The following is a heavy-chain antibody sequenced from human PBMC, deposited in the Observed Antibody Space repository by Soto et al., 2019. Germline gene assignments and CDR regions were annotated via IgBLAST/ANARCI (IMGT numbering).Heavy chain of an antibody. V-gene: IGHV4-59*01. Sequence: SETLSLTCTVSGGSISSDYWNWIRHPPGKGLEWIGCIYYSGSTNYNPSLKSRVTISVDTSKNQFSLKLSSVTAADTAVYYCARSGPYSSSALNWFDPWGQGTLVTVS. D-gene: IGHD6-6*01. CDR3: ARSGPYSSSALNWFDP. J-gene: IGHJ5*02. CDR2: IYYSGST. CDR1: GGSISSDY.